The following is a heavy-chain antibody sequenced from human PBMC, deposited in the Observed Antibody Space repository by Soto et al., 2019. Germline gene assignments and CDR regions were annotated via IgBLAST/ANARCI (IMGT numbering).Heavy chain of an antibody. CDR1: GYTFTSYA. Sequence: QVQLVQSGAEVKKPGASVKVSCKASGYTFTSYAMHWVRQAPGQRLEWMGWINAGNGNTKYSQKFQGRVTITRDTSASTDYMELSSLRSEDTAVYYCAREAAAGAMDVWGQGTTVTVSS. V-gene: IGHV1-3*01. CDR3: AREAAAGAMDV. J-gene: IGHJ6*02. D-gene: IGHD6-13*01. CDR2: INAGNGNT.